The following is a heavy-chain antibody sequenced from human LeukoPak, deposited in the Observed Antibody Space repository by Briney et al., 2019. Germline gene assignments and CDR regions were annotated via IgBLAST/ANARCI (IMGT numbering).Heavy chain of an antibody. CDR2: XNPXGGST. D-gene: IGHD3-10*01. Sequence: GASVKVSCKASGYTXTXYYIXWVXXAPGQXLEXMGXXNPXGGSTSYAQKXQGRVTMTRDTSTSTVYMELSSLRSEDTAVYYCARDSAMVRGRPYYFDYWGQGTLVTVSS. CDR3: ARDSAMVRGRPYYFDY. CDR1: GYTXTXYY. V-gene: IGHV1-46*01. J-gene: IGHJ4*02.